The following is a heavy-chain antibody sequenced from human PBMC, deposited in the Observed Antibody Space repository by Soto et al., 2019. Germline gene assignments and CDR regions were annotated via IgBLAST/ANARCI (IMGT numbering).Heavy chain of an antibody. D-gene: IGHD2-21*01. J-gene: IGHJ6*02. V-gene: IGHV3-30*03. CDR3: ARDRSLARLLLTNYYYYGMDV. Sequence: GGSLRLSCAVSGFTLTTYSMNWVRQAPGKGLEWVAVISYDGSNKYYADSVKGRFTISRDNSKNTLYLQMNSLRAEDTAVYYCARDRSLARLLLTNYYYYGMDVWGQGTTVTVSS. CDR2: ISYDGSNK. CDR1: GFTLTTYS.